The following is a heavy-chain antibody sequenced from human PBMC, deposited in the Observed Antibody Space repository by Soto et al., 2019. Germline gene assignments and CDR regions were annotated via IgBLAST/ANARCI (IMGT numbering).Heavy chain of an antibody. Sequence: GGSLRLSCAASGFAFSNYWMSWVRQAPVKGLEWVANINRDGSAKYYVDSVKGRFTISRDNAKNSLYLQMSSLRAEDTAVYYCATEGVPGGLDAFDVWGQGTMVTVSS. CDR3: ATEGVPGGLDAFDV. D-gene: IGHD2-2*01. J-gene: IGHJ3*01. V-gene: IGHV3-7*04. CDR2: INRDGSAK. CDR1: GFAFSNYW.